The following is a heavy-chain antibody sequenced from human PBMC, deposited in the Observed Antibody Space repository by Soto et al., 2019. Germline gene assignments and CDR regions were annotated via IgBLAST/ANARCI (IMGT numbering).Heavy chain of an antibody. CDR3: ARDQLGRYNWNYMGAFDI. CDR1: GGTFSSYA. J-gene: IGHJ3*02. V-gene: IGHV1-69*13. D-gene: IGHD1-7*01. CDR2: IIPIFGTA. Sequence: SVKVSCKASGGTFSSYAISWVRQAPGQGXEWMGGIIPIFGTANYAQKFQGRVTITADESTSTAYMELSSLRSEDTAVYYCARDQLGRYNWNYMGAFDIWGQGTMVTVSS.